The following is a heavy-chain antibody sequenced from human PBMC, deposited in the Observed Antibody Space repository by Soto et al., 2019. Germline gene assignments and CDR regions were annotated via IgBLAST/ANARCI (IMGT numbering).Heavy chain of an antibody. CDR3: ARDDWNTYYYDSSGYDGQHPHCFDP. Sequence: PSETLSLTCTVSGGSISSGGFYWSWIRQHPGKGLEWIGYIYYSGSTYYNPSLKSRVTISVDTSKNQFSLKLSSVTAADTAVYYCARDDWNTYYYDSSGYDGQHPHCFDPWGQGTLVTVSS. D-gene: IGHD3-22*01. J-gene: IGHJ5*02. CDR1: GGSISSGGFY. CDR2: IYYSGST. V-gene: IGHV4-31*03.